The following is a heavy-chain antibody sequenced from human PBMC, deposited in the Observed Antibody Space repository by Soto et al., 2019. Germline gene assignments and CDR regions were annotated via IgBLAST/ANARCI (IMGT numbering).Heavy chain of an antibody. CDR3: ARFWGNLTGIAVAGTVFADY. D-gene: IGHD6-19*01. V-gene: IGHV4-34*01. CDR2: INHSGST. Sequence: PSETMSVTCAVDGGSCSGYYWSWIRKTPGKGLEWIGEINHSGSTNYNPSLKSRVTISVDTSKNQFSLKLSSVTAADTAVNYCARFWGNLTGIAVAGTVFADYWGQGTLVTVSS. CDR1: GGSCSGYY. J-gene: IGHJ4*02.